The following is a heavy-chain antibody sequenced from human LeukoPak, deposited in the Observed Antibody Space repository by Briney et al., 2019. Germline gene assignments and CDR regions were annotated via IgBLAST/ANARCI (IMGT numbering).Heavy chain of an antibody. Sequence: QAGGSLRLSCAASGFTFSNAWMNWVRQAPGKGLEWVGLIKSKADGGTTDFAAPLKGRFTISRDDSRNILYLHMNSLKTADTAVYYCTTHPRMIKAPITMNRGVPSYYYMDVWGKGITVTVSS. CDR3: TTHPRMIKAPITMNRGVPSYYYMDV. CDR1: GFTFSNAW. D-gene: IGHD3-10*01. V-gene: IGHV3-15*01. CDR2: IKSKADGGTT. J-gene: IGHJ6*03.